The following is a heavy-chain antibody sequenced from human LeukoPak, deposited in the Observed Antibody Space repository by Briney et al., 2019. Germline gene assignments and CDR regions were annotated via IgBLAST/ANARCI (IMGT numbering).Heavy chain of an antibody. CDR3: ARTYSGSYYLFWFDP. J-gene: IGHJ5*02. CDR1: GGSISSYY. D-gene: IGHD1-26*01. CDR2: IYYSGST. V-gene: IGHV4-59*01. Sequence: SETLSLTCTVSGGSISSYYWSWIQQPPGKGLEWIGYIYYSGSTNYNPSLKSRVTISVDTSKNQFSLKLSSVTAADTAVYYCARTYSGSYYLFWFDPWGQGTLVTVSS.